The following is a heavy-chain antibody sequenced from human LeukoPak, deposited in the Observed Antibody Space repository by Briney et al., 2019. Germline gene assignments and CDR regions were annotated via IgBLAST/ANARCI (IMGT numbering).Heavy chain of an antibody. CDR2: TYYRSQWLQ. V-gene: IGHV6-1*01. CDR3: ARWIHATGGLDY. CDR1: GDTVSSDNVA. J-gene: IGHJ4*02. D-gene: IGHD3-16*01. Sequence: SQTLSLTCVISGDTVSSDNVAWNWIRQSPSRGLESLGRTYYRSQWLQQYGVSVKGRVTINPDTSKNQISLQLNSVTPDDTAIYYWARWIHATGGLDYWGQGTLVTVSS.